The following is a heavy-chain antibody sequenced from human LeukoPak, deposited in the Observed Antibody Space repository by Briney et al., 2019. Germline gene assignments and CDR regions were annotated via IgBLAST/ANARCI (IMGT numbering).Heavy chain of an antibody. V-gene: IGHV3-21*01. J-gene: IGHJ4*02. CDR3: ARGATYSSSSPDY. D-gene: IGHD6-6*01. CDR2: ISSSGSYI. CDR1: GFTFSSYS. Sequence: GGSLRLSCAASGFTFSSYSVNWVRQAPGKGLEWVSAISSSGSYIYYADSVKGRFTISRDNAKNSLYLQMNSLRAEDTAVYYCARGATYSSSSPDYWGQGTLVTVSS.